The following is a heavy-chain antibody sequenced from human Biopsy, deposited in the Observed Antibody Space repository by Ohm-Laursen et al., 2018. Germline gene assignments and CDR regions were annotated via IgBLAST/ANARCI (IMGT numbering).Heavy chain of an antibody. CDR1: GDSISSDYY. CDR3: TRKPNSLYYFDH. CDR2: MHHSGPT. J-gene: IGHJ4*02. Sequence: TLSLTWAVSGDSISSDYYWTWIRQVPGEGLEWIAYMHHSGPTYTYYNPSLKSRVAILVEVSKNQFSLKVSSVTAADTAVYFCTRKPNSLYYFDHWGQGTLVTVSS. V-gene: IGHV4-31*11. D-gene: IGHD1-14*01.